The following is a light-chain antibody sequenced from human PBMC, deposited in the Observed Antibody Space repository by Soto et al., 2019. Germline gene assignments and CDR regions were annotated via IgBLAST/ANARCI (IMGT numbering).Light chain of an antibody. J-gene: IGLJ2*01. CDR2: EGS. Sequence: QSALTQPASVSGSPGQSITISCTGTSSDVGSYNLVSWYQQHPGKAPKLMIYEGSKRPSGVSNRFSGSKSGNTASLTISWLQAEDEADYYCCSYAGSVVFGGGTQLTVL. CDR3: CSYAGSVV. V-gene: IGLV2-23*01. CDR1: SSDVGSYNL.